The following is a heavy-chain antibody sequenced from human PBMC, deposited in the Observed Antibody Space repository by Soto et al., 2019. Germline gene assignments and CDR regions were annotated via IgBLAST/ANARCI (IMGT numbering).Heavy chain of an antibody. D-gene: IGHD3-22*01. J-gene: IGHJ4*02. V-gene: IGHV1-46*01. CDR1: GYTFTSYY. Sequence: XSVKVSCTASGYTFTSYYMHWVRQSPGQGLEWMGIINPSGGSTSYAQKFQGRVTMTRDTSTSTVYMELSSLRSEDTAVYYCARSRVTYSYDSSGYFDYWGQGTLVTVSS. CDR2: INPSGGST. CDR3: ARSRVTYSYDSSGYFDY.